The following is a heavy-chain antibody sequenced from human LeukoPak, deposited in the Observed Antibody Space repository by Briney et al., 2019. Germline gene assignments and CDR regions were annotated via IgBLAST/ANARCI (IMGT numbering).Heavy chain of an antibody. CDR2: ISGSGGST. V-gene: IGHV3-23*01. D-gene: IGHD2-15*01. J-gene: IGHJ4*02. CDR3: AKKGSPGAILGVGYFDY. CDR1: GFTFSSYA. Sequence: GGSLRLSCAASGFTFSSYAMSWVRQAPGKGLKWFSVISGSGGSTYYADSVKGRFTISRDNSKNTLYLQMNSLRAEDTAVYYCAKKGSPGAILGVGYFDYWGQGTLVTVSS.